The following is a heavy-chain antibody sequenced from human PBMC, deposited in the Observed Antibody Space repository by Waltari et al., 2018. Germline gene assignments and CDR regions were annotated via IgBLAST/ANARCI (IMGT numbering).Heavy chain of an antibody. J-gene: IGHJ6*02. Sequence: QVQLVQSGAEVKKPGASVKVSCKASGSTFTSYDINWVRQATGPGLEWMGWMNPNSGNTGYEQKFQGRVTMTRNTSISTAYMELSSLRSEDTAVYYCARGQIQLWFLSPGYYYGMDVWGQGTTVTVSS. V-gene: IGHV1-8*01. D-gene: IGHD5-18*01. CDR1: GSTFTSYD. CDR3: ARGQIQLWFLSPGYYYGMDV. CDR2: MNPNSGNT.